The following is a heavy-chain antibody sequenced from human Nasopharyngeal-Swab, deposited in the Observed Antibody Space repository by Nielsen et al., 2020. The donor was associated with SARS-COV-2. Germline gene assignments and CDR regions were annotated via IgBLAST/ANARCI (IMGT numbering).Heavy chain of an antibody. CDR2: ISSSGGTI. V-gene: IGHV3-48*03. Sequence: GGSLRLSCAASGFSFSTYEMNWVRQAPGTGLEWVSYISSSGGTIDYRDSVKGRFTISRDNAKNSLHLQMNSLRAEDTAVYYCASDSSGYYFVPFDYWGRGTLVTVSS. J-gene: IGHJ2*01. D-gene: IGHD3-22*01. CDR1: GFSFSTYE. CDR3: ASDSSGYYFVPFDY.